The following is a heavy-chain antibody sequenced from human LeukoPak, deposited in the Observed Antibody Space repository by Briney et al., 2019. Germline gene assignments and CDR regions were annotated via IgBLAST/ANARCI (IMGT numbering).Heavy chain of an antibody. V-gene: IGHV1-46*01. J-gene: IGHJ4*02. CDR3: ARGAPYSTFDY. CDR2: INPSGGST. Sequence: ASVKVSCKASGYTFTSYYMHWVRQAPGQGLEWMGIINPSGGSTSYAQKFQGRVTITVDESTSTAYMELSSLRSEDTAVYYCARGAPYSTFDYWGQAPLVTVSS. D-gene: IGHD6-13*01. CDR1: GYTFTSYY.